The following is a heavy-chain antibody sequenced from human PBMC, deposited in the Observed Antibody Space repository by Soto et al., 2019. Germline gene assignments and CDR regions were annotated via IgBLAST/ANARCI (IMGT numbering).Heavy chain of an antibody. CDR1: GASINSAY. Sequence: QVQLQESGPGLAKPSETLSLTCTVSGASINSAYWSWFRQPPGKGLEWIGYITYSGSTSYNPSLKCRVTIALDASKNQFFLKFSSVTAADTAVYYCARHARYNDYWGQGTLATVSS. D-gene: IGHD1-20*01. CDR3: ARHARYNDY. CDR2: ITYSGST. V-gene: IGHV4-59*08. J-gene: IGHJ4*02.